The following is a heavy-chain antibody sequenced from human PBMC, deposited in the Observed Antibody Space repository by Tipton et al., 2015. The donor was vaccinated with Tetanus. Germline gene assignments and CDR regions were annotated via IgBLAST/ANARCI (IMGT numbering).Heavy chain of an antibody. V-gene: IGHV4-31*11. CDR2: IQNTGNT. CDR3: ARDQLGYSDRDALDV. D-gene: IGHD6-13*01. J-gene: IGHJ3*01. CDR1: GASFRLGGYF. Sequence: TLSLTCDVSGASFRLGGYFWSWVRQHPGRGLEWIGNIQNTGNTHYNPSVESRASISLDTSTNQFYLRLRSVTVADTAVYYCARDQLGYSDRDALDVWGRGTMATVSS.